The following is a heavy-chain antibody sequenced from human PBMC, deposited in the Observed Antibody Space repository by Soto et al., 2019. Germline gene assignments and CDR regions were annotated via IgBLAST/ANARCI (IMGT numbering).Heavy chain of an antibody. J-gene: IGHJ5*02. V-gene: IGHV4-30-2*01. CDR1: GGSISSGGYY. CDR2: IYHSGST. Sequence: SETLSLTCTVSGGSISSGGYYWSWIRQHPGKGLEWIGYIYHSGSTYYNPSLKSRVTISVDRSKNQFSLKLSSVTAADTAVYYCARVRGSSNWFDPWGQGTLVTVSS. CDR3: ARVRGSSNWFDP. D-gene: IGHD2-15*01.